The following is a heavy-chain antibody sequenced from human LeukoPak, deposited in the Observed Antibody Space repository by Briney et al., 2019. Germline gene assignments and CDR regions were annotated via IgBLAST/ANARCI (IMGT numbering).Heavy chain of an antibody. D-gene: IGHD3-9*01. CDR2: INHSGST. V-gene: IGHV4-34*01. Sequence: SETLSLTCAVYGGSFSRYYWSWIRQPPGKGLEWIGEINHSGSTNYNPSLKSRVTISVDTSKNQFSLKLSSVTAADTAVYYCARNTRAEYDILTGYYYYYMDVWGKGTTVTISS. CDR1: GGSFSRYY. CDR3: ARNTRAEYDILTGYYYYYMDV. J-gene: IGHJ6*03.